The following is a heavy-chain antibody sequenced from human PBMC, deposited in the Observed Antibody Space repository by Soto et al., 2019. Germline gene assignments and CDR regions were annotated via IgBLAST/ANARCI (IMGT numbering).Heavy chain of an antibody. J-gene: IGHJ4*02. Sequence: SETLSLTCIVSGGSISSGNHFWSWIRQPPGKGLEWIGYIFYSGITNYNPSLKSRVTISVDTSKNQFSLKLSSVTAADTAVYYCARHELYYGDFDYWGQGTLVTVSS. D-gene: IGHD4-17*01. CDR3: ARHELYYGDFDY. CDR2: IFYSGIT. CDR1: GGSISSGNHF. V-gene: IGHV4-30-4*01.